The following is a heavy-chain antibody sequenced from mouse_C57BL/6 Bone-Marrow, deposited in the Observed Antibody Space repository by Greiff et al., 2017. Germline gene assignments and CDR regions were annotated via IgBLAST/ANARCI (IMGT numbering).Heavy chain of an antibody. CDR2: ISSGGSYT. Sequence: DVKLVESGGDLVKPGGSLKLSCAASGFTFSSYGMSWVRQTPDKRLEWVATISSGGSYTYYPDSVKGRFTISRDNAKNTLYLQMSSLKSEDTAMXYCARHNIPFSYGNCWYFDVWGTGTTVTVAS. CDR3: ARHNIPFSYGNCWYFDV. V-gene: IGHV5-6*02. CDR1: GFTFSSYG. J-gene: IGHJ1*03. D-gene: IGHD2-1*01.